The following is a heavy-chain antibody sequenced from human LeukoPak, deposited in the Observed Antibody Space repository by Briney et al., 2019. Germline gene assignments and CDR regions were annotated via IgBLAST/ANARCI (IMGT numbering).Heavy chain of an antibody. J-gene: IGHJ5*02. CDR3: AKGPYCGGDCYFWFDP. Sequence: PSETLSLTCTVSGGSISSYYWSWIRQPAGKGLEWIGRIYTSGSTNYNPSLKSRVTMSIDTSKNQFSPKLTSVTAADTAVYYCAKGPYCGGDCYFWFDPWGQGTLVTVSS. D-gene: IGHD2-21*02. CDR1: GGSISSYY. V-gene: IGHV4-4*07. CDR2: IYTSGST.